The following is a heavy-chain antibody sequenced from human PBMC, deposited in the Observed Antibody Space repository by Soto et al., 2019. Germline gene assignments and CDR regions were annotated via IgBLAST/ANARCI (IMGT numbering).Heavy chain of an antibody. Sequence: EVLLEESGGGFVQPGGSLRLSCAASGFTVSNNYMTWVRQAPGKGLEWVAVIQDGGGISYADSVSDRFTISRDNSKNTVFLEMNNLRPEDTAVYFCARGEGSGSNALGHWGQGTLVTVSS. CDR1: GFTVSNNY. D-gene: IGHD3-16*01. CDR3: ARGEGSGSNALGH. V-gene: IGHV3-66*01. CDR2: IQDGGGI. J-gene: IGHJ4*02.